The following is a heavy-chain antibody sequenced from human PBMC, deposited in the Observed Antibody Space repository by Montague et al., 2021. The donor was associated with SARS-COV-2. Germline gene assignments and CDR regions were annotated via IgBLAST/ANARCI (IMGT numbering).Heavy chain of an antibody. J-gene: IGHJ3*02. V-gene: IGHV4-4*02. CDR2: IYHSGST. CDR3: ARGQITMVRGVPQRAFDI. CDR1: GGSISSSNW. D-gene: IGHD3-10*01. Sequence: SETLSLTCAVSGGSISSSNWWSWVRQPPGKGLEWIGEIYHSGSTNYNPSLKSRVTISVDKSKNQFSLKLSSVTAADTAVYYCARGQITMVRGVPQRAFDIWGQGTMLTVSS.